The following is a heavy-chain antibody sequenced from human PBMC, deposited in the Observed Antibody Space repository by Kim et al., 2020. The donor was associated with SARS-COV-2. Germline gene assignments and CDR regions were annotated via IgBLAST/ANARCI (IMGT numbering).Heavy chain of an antibody. D-gene: IGHD3-3*01. J-gene: IGHJ6*02. Sequence: SETLSLTCTVSGGSISSYYWSWIRQPPGKGLEWIGYIYYSGSTNYNPSLKSRVTISVDTSKNQFSLKLSSVTAADTAVYYCARDSPVIRPSDWSGYYRYYYYGMDVWGQGTTVTVSS. V-gene: IGHV4-59*13. CDR3: ARDSPVIRPSDWSGYYRYYYYGMDV. CDR2: IYYSGST. CDR1: GGSISSYY.